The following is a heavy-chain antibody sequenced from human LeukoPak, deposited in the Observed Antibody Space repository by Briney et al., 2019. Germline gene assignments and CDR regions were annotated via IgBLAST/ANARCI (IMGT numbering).Heavy chain of an antibody. V-gene: IGHV3-74*01. CDR2: ISPNGETT. J-gene: IGHJ4*02. CDR1: EFTFSTYW. D-gene: IGHD6-19*01. Sequence: GGSLRLSCAASEFTFSTYWMPWVRQAPGKGLVWVTNISPNGETTYYADSVKGRFTISRDNAKDTLYLEMNSLRAEDTAIYYCVRGTSAWRGVDYWGQGTLVNVPS. CDR3: VRGTSAWRGVDY.